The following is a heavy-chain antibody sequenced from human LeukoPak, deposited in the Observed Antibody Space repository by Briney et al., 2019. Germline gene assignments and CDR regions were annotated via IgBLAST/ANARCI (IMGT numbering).Heavy chain of an antibody. V-gene: IGHV3-11*01. D-gene: IGHD2-21*01. Sequence: GGSLTLSCAASGFTFSDYYMTWIRQAPGKGLEGVSHISRSSGTIYYADSVQGRFTVSRDNGKKSLYLQMSYLRAEDTAVYYCVREAKMTNILWGQGTLVTVSS. CDR1: GFTFSDYY. CDR2: ISRSSGTI. J-gene: IGHJ4*02. CDR3: VREAKMTNIL.